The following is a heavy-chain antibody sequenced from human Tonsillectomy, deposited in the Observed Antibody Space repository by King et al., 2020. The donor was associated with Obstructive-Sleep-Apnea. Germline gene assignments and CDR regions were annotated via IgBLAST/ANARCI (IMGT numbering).Heavy chain of an antibody. CDR2: ISPKNGNT. CDR3: ARGKVGYFHYSGWDV. Sequence: QLVQSGAEVKKPGASVRVSCKASGYKFASYGVSWVRQAPGQGLECMGWISPKNGNTNYAQKLQGRVTMVTDTSTSTAYMELRSLNSEDTAVYYCARGKVGYFHYSGWDVWGQGTTVTVSS. V-gene: IGHV1-18*01. J-gene: IGHJ6*02. CDR1: GYKFASYG.